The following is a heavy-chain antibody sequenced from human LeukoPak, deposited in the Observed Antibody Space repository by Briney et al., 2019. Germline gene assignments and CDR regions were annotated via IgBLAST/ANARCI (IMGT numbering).Heavy chain of an antibody. V-gene: IGHV3-74*01. CDR3: AREGDDSSGYHPIY. CDR1: GFTFRSHW. J-gene: IGHJ4*02. CDR2: INSDGSIT. Sequence: GSLRLSCAVSGFTFRSHWMHWVRQAPGKGLVWVSRINSDGSITSYADSVKGRFTISRDNAKNTLYLQMNSPRAEDTAVYYSAREGDDSSGYHPIYWGQGTLVTVSS. D-gene: IGHD3-22*01.